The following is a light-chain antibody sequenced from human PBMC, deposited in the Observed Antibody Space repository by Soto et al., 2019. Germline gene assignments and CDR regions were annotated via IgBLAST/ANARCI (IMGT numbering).Light chain of an antibody. CDR3: QQGGSFPFT. Sequence: DIQMTQSPSSVSASVGDRVTITCRASQDISTWVAWYQQKPGKAPKLLIPAASSLQSGAPRTFSGSGSGTDFTLIISSLQPDDFATYVCQQGGSFPFTVGGGTKVQIK. J-gene: IGKJ4*02. CDR2: AAS. CDR1: QDISTW. V-gene: IGKV1-12*01.